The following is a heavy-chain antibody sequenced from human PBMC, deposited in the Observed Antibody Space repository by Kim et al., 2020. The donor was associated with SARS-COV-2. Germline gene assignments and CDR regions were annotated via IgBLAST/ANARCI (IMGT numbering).Heavy chain of an antibody. CDR2: IRSKAYGGTT. V-gene: IGHV3-49*03. J-gene: IGHJ6*02. D-gene: IGHD6-19*01. Sequence: GSLRLSCTASGFTFGDYAMSWFRQAPGKGLEWVGFIRSKAYGGTTECAASVKGRFTISRDDSKSIAYLQMNSLKTEDTAVYYCTNIAVAGDYNYYYGMDVWGQGTTVTVSS. CDR1: GFTFGDYA. CDR3: TNIAVAGDYNYYYGMDV.